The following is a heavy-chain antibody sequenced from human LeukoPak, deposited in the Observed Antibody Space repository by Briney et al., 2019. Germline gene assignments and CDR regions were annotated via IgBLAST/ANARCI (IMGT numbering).Heavy chain of an antibody. CDR2: IYSIGNT. CDR1: GGSISTTSYY. D-gene: IGHD2-2*01. V-gene: IGHV4-39*01. J-gene: IGHJ5*02. CDR3: ARQPALSYCSSATCWFDA. Sequence: SETLSLTCTVSGGSISTTSYYWGWIRQPPGKGLEWSGSIYSIGNTYYNPSLKSRVSISVDTSKKQFSLKMNSVTAADTALYYCARQPALSYCSSATCWFDAWGQGTLVTVSS.